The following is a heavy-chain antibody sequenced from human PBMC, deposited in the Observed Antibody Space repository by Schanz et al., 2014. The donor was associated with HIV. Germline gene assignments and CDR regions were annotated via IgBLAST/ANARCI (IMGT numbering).Heavy chain of an antibody. V-gene: IGHV3-23*04. D-gene: IGHD3-22*01. CDR2: ISESGGRT. J-gene: IGHJ4*02. CDR1: GFTVSNNH. CDR3: AKPEYDSSGNSQTHFDY. Sequence: QLVESGGGLIQPGGSLRLSCVFSGFTVSNNHLSWVRQAPGKGLEWVSSISESGGRTYYADSVNGRFTISRDNSKNTLSLQMTALRTEDTAIYYCAKPEYDSSGNSQTHFDYWGQGTLVSVSS.